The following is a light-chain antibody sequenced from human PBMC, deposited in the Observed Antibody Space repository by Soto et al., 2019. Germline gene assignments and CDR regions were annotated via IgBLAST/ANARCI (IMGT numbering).Light chain of an antibody. Sequence: EIVLPQSQGTLSLSPGEEATLSCRASQSVDSNYLAWYQQKPGQTPRLIMYGASGRADGIPHRFSGSGFGTDFTLTISKVEPEDFAVYYCQQYGTPRSVTFGQGTRLEIK. J-gene: IGKJ5*01. V-gene: IGKV3-20*01. CDR2: GAS. CDR3: QQYGTPRSVT. CDR1: QSVDSNY.